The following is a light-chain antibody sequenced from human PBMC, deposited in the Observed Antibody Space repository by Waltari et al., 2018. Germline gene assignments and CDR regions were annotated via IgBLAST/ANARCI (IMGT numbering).Light chain of an antibody. V-gene: IGKV2-30*02. CDR3: MQGTHWPPIT. Sequence: VVMTQSPLSLPVPLGQPASISCRSSQSLVHSDGNTYLNWLVQRPGQSPRRLIYKVSRRDAGVPDRFSGSGSGTDFTLKSSAVEAEDVGIYYCMQGTHWPPITFGQGTRLEIK. CDR1: QSLVHSDGNTY. J-gene: IGKJ5*01. CDR2: KVS.